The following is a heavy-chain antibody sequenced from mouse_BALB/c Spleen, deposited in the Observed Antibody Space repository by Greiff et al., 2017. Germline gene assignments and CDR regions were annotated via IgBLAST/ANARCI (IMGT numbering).Heavy chain of an antibody. CDR3: ATTATTWFAY. CDR2: IYPYNGGT. CDR1: GYTFTDYN. J-gene: IGHJ3*01. D-gene: IGHD1-2*01. Sequence: VQLKQSGPELVKPGASVKISCKASGYTFTDYNMHWVKQSHGKSLEWIGYIYPYNGGTGYNQKFKSKATLTVDNSSSTAYMELRSLTSEDSAVYYCATTATTWFAYWGQGTLVTVSA. V-gene: IGHV1S29*02.